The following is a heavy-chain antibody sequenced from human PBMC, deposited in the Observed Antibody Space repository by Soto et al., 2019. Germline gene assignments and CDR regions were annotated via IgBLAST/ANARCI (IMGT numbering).Heavy chain of an antibody. CDR3: ARGYCSSTSCYSGDGYYYYYGMDV. CDR1: GGSISSSNW. J-gene: IGHJ6*02. V-gene: IGHV4-4*02. Sequence: QVQLQESGPGLVKPSGTLSLTCAVSGGSISSSNWWSWVRQPPGKGLEWIGEIYHSGSNNYNPSLTSRVTISVDKSKNQFSLKLSSVTAADTAVYYCARGYCSSTSCYSGDGYYYYYGMDVWGQGTTVTVSS. D-gene: IGHD2-2*02. CDR2: IYHSGSN.